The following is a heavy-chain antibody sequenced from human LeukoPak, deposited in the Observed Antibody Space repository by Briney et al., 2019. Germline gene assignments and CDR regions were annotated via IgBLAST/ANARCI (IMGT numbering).Heavy chain of an antibody. CDR2: IYYSEST. CDR3: ARSKDGFNADY. D-gene: IGHD5-24*01. Sequence: SETLSLTCTVSGGSISSYYWSWIRQPPGKGLEWIGYIYYSESTNYNPSLKSRATISVDTSKNQFSLKVSSVTAADTAVYYCARSKDGFNADYWGQGILVTVSS. V-gene: IGHV4-59*01. J-gene: IGHJ4*02. CDR1: GGSISSYY.